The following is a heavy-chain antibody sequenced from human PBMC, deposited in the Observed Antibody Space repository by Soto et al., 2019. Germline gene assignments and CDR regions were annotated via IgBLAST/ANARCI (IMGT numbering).Heavy chain of an antibody. Sequence: SVKASSPSSCSTFTSYGISWVRQAPGQGLEWMGWISRYPGNTNYAQKLQGRVTMTTDTSTSTAYMELRSRGSDDTAVYYCARDSYPGYSYGYRYWGQGTLVTVS. J-gene: IGHJ4*02. CDR2: ISRYPGNT. D-gene: IGHD5-18*01. CDR1: CSTFTSYG. V-gene: IGHV1-18*01. CDR3: ARDSYPGYSYGYRY.